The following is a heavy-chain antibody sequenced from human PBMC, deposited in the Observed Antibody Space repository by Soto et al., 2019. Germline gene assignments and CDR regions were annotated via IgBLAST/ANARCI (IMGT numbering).Heavy chain of an antibody. CDR3: ASSGGDYGNWFDP. CDR2: IYYSGST. V-gene: IGHV4-31*03. CDR1: GGSISSGGYY. J-gene: IGHJ5*02. D-gene: IGHD4-17*01. Sequence: SETLSLTCTVSGGSISSGGYYWNWIRQHPGKGLEWIGYIYYSGSTYYNPSLKSRVTISVDTSKNQFSLKLSSVTAADTAVYYCASSGGDYGNWFDPWGQGTLVTVSS.